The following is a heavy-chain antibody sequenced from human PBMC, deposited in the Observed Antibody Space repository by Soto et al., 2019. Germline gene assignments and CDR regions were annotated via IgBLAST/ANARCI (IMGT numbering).Heavy chain of an antibody. Sequence: PGGSLRLSFSASGFTLTSYWMSSVCLAPVKGLEWVANIKQDGSWKYYVDSVRGRFTISRDNAKNSLYLQMNSLRAEDTAVYYCARDFEASYGYGTFDYWGQGTLVTASS. CDR1: GFTLTSYW. D-gene: IGHD5-18*01. J-gene: IGHJ4*02. V-gene: IGHV3-7*03. CDR3: ARDFEASYGYGTFDY. CDR2: IKQDGSWK.